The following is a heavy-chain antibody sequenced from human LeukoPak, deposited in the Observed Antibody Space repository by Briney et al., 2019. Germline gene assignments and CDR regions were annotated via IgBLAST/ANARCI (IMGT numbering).Heavy chain of an antibody. CDR1: GFTFSSYA. CDR3: AKASRSGYSGYEIGY. Sequence: PGGSLRLSCAASGFTFSSYAMSWVRQAPGKGLEWVSAISGSGGSTYYADSVKGRFTISRDNSKNTLYLQMNSLRAEDTAVYYCAKASRSGYSGYEIGYWGQGTLVTVSS. V-gene: IGHV3-23*01. CDR2: ISGSGGST. J-gene: IGHJ4*02. D-gene: IGHD5-12*01.